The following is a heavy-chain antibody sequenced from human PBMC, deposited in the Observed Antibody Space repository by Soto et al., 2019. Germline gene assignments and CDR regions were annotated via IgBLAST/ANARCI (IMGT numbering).Heavy chain of an antibody. Sequence: EVQLLESGGGLVKPGGSLRLSCAASGFSFSDYSMTWVRQAPGRGLEWVSTLTSSGTTFYAASVKGRFTISRDNSKNTLSLQMHSLRTEDTALYYCAKRATTVPTPGNYFDCWGQGTLVTVSS. CDR3: AKRATTVPTPGNYFDC. CDR2: LTSSGTT. V-gene: IGHV3-23*01. J-gene: IGHJ4*02. D-gene: IGHD2-15*01. CDR1: GFSFSDYS.